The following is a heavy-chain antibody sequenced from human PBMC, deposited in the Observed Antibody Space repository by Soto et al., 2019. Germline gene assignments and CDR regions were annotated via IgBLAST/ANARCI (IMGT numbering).Heavy chain of an antibody. CDR1: GYTFNSYG. D-gene: IGHD6-13*01. CDR3: ARGSKPGIAAAGTVSFDP. Sequence: ASVKGSCKASGYTFNSYGITWVRQAPGQGLEWMGWISAYNGNTNYAQKLQGRVTVTTDTSTSTAYMELRSLRSDDTAVYYCARGSKPGIAAAGTVSFDPWGQGTLVTVSS. J-gene: IGHJ5*02. V-gene: IGHV1-18*01. CDR2: ISAYNGNT.